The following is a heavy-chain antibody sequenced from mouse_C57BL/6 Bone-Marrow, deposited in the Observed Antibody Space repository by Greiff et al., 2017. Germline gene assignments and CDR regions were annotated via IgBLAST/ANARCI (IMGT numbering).Heavy chain of an antibody. D-gene: IGHD2-2*01. V-gene: IGHV1-7*01. CDR3: ARWLPYWYFDV. CDR1: GYTFTSYW. J-gene: IGHJ1*03. Sequence: QVQLQQSGAELAKPGASVKLSCKASGYTFTSYWMHWVKQRPGQGLEWIGYINPSSGYTKYNQKFKDKATLTADKSFSTAYMQLSSLTYEDSAVYYCARWLPYWYFDVWGTGTTVTVSS. CDR2: INPSSGYT.